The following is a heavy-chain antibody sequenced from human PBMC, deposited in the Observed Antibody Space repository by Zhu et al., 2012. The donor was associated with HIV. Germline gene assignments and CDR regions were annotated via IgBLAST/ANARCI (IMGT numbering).Heavy chain of an antibody. CDR3: ARHNSGDTCRGLCTFDI. CDR2: IHSTGST. Sequence: QVHLQESGPGLVKPSETLSLTCTVFGGSISSDSNYWGWIRQPPGKGLEWIGTIHSTGSTYYNPSLKSRLTIVVDTSKNQFSLTLSSVTAADTAVYYCARHNSGDTCRGLCTFDIWSQGTMVASLQ. CDR1: GGSISSDSNY. J-gene: IGHJ3*02. D-gene: IGHD2-15*01. V-gene: IGHV4-39*01.